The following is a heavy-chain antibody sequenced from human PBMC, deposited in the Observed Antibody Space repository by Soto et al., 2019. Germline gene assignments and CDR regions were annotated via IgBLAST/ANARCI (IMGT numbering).Heavy chain of an antibody. CDR1: GFTLSSHG. J-gene: IGHJ4*02. D-gene: IGHD3-16*01. Sequence: QVQLVESGGGVVQPGRSLRLSCAASGFTLSSHGMHWVRQAPGKGLEWVAVLSHDGSNKFYAGSGEGRFTISRDDSKKRLYLQMNRLGAGDMGRYYCANENPFSYYWGQGTLVTV. CDR2: LSHDGSNK. V-gene: IGHV3-30*18. CDR3: ANENPFSYY.